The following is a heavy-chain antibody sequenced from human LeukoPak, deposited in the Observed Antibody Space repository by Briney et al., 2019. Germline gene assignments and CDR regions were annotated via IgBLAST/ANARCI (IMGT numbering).Heavy chain of an antibody. CDR3: ARYQTYHDAFDI. V-gene: IGHV4-4*07. CDR1: GGSISSYY. CDR2: IYTSGST. Sequence: SETLSLTCTVSGGSISSYYWSWIRQPAGKGLEWIGRIYTSGSTNYNPSLKSRVTMSVDTSKNQFSLKLSSVTAADTAVYYCARYQTYHDAFDIWGNRIIVTASS. D-gene: IGHD2-2*01. J-gene: IGHJ3*02.